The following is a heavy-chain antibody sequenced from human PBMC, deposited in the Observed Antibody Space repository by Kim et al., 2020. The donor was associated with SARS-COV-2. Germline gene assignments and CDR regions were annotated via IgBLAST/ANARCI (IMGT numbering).Heavy chain of an antibody. CDR3: ARREWELLEHREGSDY. J-gene: IGHJ4*02. CDR2: IIPIFGTA. D-gene: IGHD1-26*01. Sequence: SVKVSCKASGGTFSSYAISWVRQAPGQGLEWMGGIIPIFGTANYAQKFQGRVTITADESTSTAYMELSSLRSEDTAVYYCARREWELLEHREGSDYWGQGTLVTVSS. V-gene: IGHV1-69*13. CDR1: GGTFSSYA.